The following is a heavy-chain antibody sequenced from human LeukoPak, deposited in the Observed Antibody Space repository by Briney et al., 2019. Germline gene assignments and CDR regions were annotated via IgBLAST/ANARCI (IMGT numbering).Heavy chain of an antibody. Sequence: PGGSLGLSCAASGFSFNTYAMHWVRQAPGKGLEYVSAINYNGDSTYYANSVKGRFIISRDNSKKTLFLQMGSLRAEDTAVYYCARDSGGDAYNDYFGSWGQGTLVTVSS. CDR2: INYNGDST. J-gene: IGHJ4*02. V-gene: IGHV3-64*01. CDR3: ARDSGGDAYNDYFGS. D-gene: IGHD5-24*01. CDR1: GFSFNTYA.